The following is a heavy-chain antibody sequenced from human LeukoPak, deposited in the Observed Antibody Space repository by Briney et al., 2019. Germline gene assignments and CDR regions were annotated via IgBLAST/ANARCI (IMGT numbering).Heavy chain of an antibody. CDR3: ARGRLYYDFWSGYTGRNWFDP. J-gene: IGHJ5*02. Sequence: SETLSLTCAVYGGSFSGYYWSWIRQPPGKGLEWIGEINHSGSTNYNPSLKSRVTISVDTSKNQFSLKLSSVTAADTAVYYCARGRLYYDFWSGYTGRNWFDPWGQGTLVTVSS. V-gene: IGHV4-34*01. CDR1: GGSFSGYY. CDR2: INHSGST. D-gene: IGHD3-3*01.